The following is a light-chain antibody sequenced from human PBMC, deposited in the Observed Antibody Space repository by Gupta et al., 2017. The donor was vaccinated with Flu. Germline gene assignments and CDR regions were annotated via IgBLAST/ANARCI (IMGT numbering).Light chain of an antibody. CDR3: QQYNNWPL. CDR1: QSVSSN. CDR2: GAS. Sequence: EIVMTQSPATLSVSPGERATLSCRASQSVSSNLAWYQQKPGQAPRLLIYGASTRATGVPARFSGSGSGTEFTLTISSLQSEDFAVYYCQQYNNWPLFGGGTXVEIK. J-gene: IGKJ4*01. V-gene: IGKV3-15*01.